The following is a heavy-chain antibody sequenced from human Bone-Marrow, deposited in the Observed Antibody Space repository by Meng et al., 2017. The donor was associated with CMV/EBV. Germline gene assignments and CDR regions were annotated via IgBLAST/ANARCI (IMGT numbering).Heavy chain of an antibody. CDR1: GYSFTSYW. Sequence: GGSLSLSCKGSGYSFTSYWIGWVRQMPGKGLEWMGIIYPGDSDTRYSPSFQGQVTISADKSISTAYLQWSSLKASDTAMYYCATHSGCSSTSCPTNGPYGMDVWGQGTTVTVSS. J-gene: IGHJ6*02. D-gene: IGHD2-2*01. CDR3: ATHSGCSSTSCPTNGPYGMDV. V-gene: IGHV5-51*01. CDR2: IYPGDSDT.